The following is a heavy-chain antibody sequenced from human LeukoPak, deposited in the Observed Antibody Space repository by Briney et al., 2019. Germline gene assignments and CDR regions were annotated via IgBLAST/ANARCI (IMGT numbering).Heavy chain of an antibody. CDR1: GYTFTSYY. D-gene: IGHD5-12*01. Sequence: GASVKVSCKASGYTFTSYYMHWVRQAPGQGLEWMGIINPSGGSTSYAQKFQGGVTMTRDTSTSTVYMELSSLRSEDTAVYYCAREGGSGYDFPSDAFDIWGQGTMVTVSS. V-gene: IGHV1-46*01. CDR2: INPSGGST. J-gene: IGHJ3*02. CDR3: AREGGSGYDFPSDAFDI.